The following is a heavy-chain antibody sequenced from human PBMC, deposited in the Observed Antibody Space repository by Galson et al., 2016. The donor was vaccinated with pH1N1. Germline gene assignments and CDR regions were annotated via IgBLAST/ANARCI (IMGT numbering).Heavy chain of an antibody. CDR2: INPRDSYT. V-gene: IGHV5-10-1*01. J-gene: IGHJ4*02. CDR3: ATGPSPDY. CDR1: ASSFTSYW. Sequence: QSGAEVKEPGESLTISCKGSASSFTSYWISWVRQMPGKGLEGMGRINPRDSYTDYSPSFQGHVTISTDESISTAYLKWSTLKASDTAIYYCATGPSPDYWGQGTLVIVSS.